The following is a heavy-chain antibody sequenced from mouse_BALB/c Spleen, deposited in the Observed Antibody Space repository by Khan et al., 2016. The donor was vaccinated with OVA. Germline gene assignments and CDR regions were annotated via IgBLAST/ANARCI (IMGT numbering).Heavy chain of an antibody. Sequence: VRLQQSGAELVKPGASVKLSCTASGFNINDTCLHWVKQRPEQGLEWIGRIDPANGDTKYDPKFQAKATITADTPSNIAYLQLNSLTSEDTAVYYCARSNSLWPMDYWGQGTSVTVSS. D-gene: IGHD1-1*01. CDR3: ARSNSLWPMDY. CDR2: IDPANGDT. CDR1: GFNINDTC. J-gene: IGHJ4*01. V-gene: IGHV14-3*02.